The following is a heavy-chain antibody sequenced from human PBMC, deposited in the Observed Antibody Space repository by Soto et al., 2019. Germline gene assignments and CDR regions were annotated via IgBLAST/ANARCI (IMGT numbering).Heavy chain of an antibody. J-gene: IGHJ2*01. CDR3: DISFQAEDDIRYTVPVSAFLLNRSSDL. Sequence: PGKGLEWVAVIWYDGSNKYYADSAKGRFTISRDNSKNTLYPQMNSLRAEDTAVYYCDISFQAEDDIRYTVPVSAFLLNRSSDL. CDR2: IWYDGSNK. D-gene: IGHD3-9*01. V-gene: IGHV3-33*01.